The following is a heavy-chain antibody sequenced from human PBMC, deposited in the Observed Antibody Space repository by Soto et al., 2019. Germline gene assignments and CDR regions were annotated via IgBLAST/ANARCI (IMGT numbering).Heavy chain of an antibody. Sequence: QLQLQESGPGLVKPSETLSLTCTVSGGSISSSSYYWGWIRQPPGKGLEWIGSIYYSGSTYYNPSLKSRVTISVDTSKNQFSLKLSSVTAADTAVYYCARHYYGDYVERRDAFDIWGQGTMVTVSS. D-gene: IGHD4-17*01. CDR3: ARHYYGDYVERRDAFDI. CDR1: GGSISSSSYY. J-gene: IGHJ3*02. CDR2: IYYSGST. V-gene: IGHV4-39*01.